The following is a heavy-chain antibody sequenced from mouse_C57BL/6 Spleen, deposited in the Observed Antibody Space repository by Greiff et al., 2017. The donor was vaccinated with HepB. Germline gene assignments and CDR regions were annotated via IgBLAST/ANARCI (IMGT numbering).Heavy chain of an antibody. V-gene: IGHV5-17*01. Sequence: EVKLMESGGGLVKPGGSLKLSCAASGFTFSDYGMHWVRQAPEKGLEWVAYISSGSSTIYYADTVKGRFTISRDNAKNTLFLQMTSLRSEDTAMYYCARCRKWYGSSQSLDYWGQGTTLTVSS. D-gene: IGHD1-1*01. CDR3: ARCRKWYGSSQSLDY. CDR2: ISSGSSTI. CDR1: GFTFSDYG. J-gene: IGHJ2*01.